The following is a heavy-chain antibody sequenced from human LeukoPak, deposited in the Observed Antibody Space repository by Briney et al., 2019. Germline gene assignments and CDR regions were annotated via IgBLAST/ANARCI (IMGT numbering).Heavy chain of an antibody. J-gene: IGHJ4*02. CDR1: GYTFTGYY. CDR3: ARQTWYSGSYSFDY. Sequence: GASVKVSCKASGYTFTGYYMHWVRQAPGQGLEWMGWINPNSGNTGYAQKFQGRVTMTRNTSISTAYMELSSLRSEDTAVYYCARQTWYSGSYSFDYWGQGTLVTVSS. V-gene: IGHV1-8*02. CDR2: INPNSGNT. D-gene: IGHD1-26*01.